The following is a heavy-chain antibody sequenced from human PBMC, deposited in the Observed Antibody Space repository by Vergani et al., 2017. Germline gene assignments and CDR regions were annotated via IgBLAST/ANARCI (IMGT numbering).Heavy chain of an antibody. J-gene: IGHJ6*02. V-gene: IGHV4-34*01. CDR2: INHSGST. CDR3: ARLVRGVMYYYGMDV. Sequence: QVQLQQWGAGLLKPSETLSLTCAVYGGSFSGYYWSWIRQPPGKGLEWIGEINHSGSTYYNPSLKSRVTISVDRSKNQFSLKLSSVTAADTAVYYCARLVRGVMYYYGMDVWGQGTTVTVSS. D-gene: IGHD3-10*01. CDR1: GGSFSGYY.